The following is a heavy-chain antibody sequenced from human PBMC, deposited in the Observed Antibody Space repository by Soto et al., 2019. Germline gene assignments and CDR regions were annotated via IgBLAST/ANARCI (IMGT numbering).Heavy chain of an antibody. Sequence: DVQLVESGGGLIQPGGSLRLSCVASGLTVSGKKYMAWVRQAPGKGPEWVSGVYDLDGTYYAESVRGRFSTSIDSPRTTVYLQMRDLRPEYTALYFCATWHLREHAYDIWGQGTMVTVSS. V-gene: IGHV3-53*01. CDR3: ATWHLREHAYDI. CDR1: GLTVSGKKY. CDR2: VYDLDGT. J-gene: IGHJ3*02. D-gene: IGHD5-12*01.